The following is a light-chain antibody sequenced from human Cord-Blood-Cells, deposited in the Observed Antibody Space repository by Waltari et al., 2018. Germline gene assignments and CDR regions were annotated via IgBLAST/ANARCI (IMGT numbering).Light chain of an antibody. CDR2: AAA. CDR3: QKSYSTPPI. Sequence: RRTQSALCLSPFLADRADITCRASQSISSYLNRYHQKPGKDPKLLIYAAATVQRGVPSRFCGSGSGTDVTLTICSLQPEDFGTYYCQKSYSTPPIFGGGTKMDIK. J-gene: IGKJ4*01. CDR1: QSISSY. V-gene: IGKV1-39*01.